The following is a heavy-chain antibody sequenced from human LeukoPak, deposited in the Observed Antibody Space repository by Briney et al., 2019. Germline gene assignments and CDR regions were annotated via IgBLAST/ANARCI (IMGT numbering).Heavy chain of an antibody. J-gene: IGHJ5*02. V-gene: IGHV3-30*04. CDR2: ISYDGSNK. Sequence: GGSLRLSCAASGFTFSSYAMHWVRQAPGKGLEWVAVISYDGSNKYYADSVKGRFTISRDNSKNTLYLQMNSLRAEDTAVYYCARDYRRYFDWLFGFDPWGQGTLVTVSS. D-gene: IGHD3-9*01. CDR1: GFTFSSYA. CDR3: ARDYRRYFDWLFGFDP.